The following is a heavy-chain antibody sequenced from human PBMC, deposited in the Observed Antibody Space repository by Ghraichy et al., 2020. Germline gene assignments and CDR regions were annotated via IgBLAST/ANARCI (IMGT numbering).Heavy chain of an antibody. CDR1: GIDFTSSA. D-gene: IGHD4-17*01. Sequence: GGSLRLSCAASGIDFTSSAMDWVRQVPGKGLEWVAFISNLDGNTKNSVESVKGRFTISRDNSKNTMFLQMDSLRVEDTAVYYCARGADYAFDLWGQGTLVTVSS. CDR2: ISNLDGNTK. J-gene: IGHJ4*02. V-gene: IGHV3-30*02. CDR3: ARGADYAFDL.